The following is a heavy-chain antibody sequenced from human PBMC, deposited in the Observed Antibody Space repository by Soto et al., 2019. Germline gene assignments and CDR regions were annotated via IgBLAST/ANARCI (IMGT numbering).Heavy chain of an antibody. J-gene: IGHJ6*02. CDR3: ARHRNYYYGMDV. Sequence: GGSLRLSCAASGFTFSSYAMSWVRQAPGKGLDWVSTISGSGYSTYYADSVKGRFTISRDNSKNTLYLQMSSLRAEDTAIYYCARHRNYYYGMDVWGQGTTVTVSS. CDR1: GFTFSSYA. V-gene: IGHV3-23*01. CDR2: ISGSGYST.